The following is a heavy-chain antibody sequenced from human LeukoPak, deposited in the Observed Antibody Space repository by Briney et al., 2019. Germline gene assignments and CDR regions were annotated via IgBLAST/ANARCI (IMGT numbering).Heavy chain of an antibody. CDR3: ARGFGDWGLSWFDP. D-gene: IGHD3-10*01. CDR1: DGSVSSGSYY. V-gene: IGHV4-61*01. CDR2: IYYSGSA. J-gene: IGHJ5*02. Sequence: PSETLSLTCTVSDGSVSSGSYYWSWIRQPPGKGLEWIGYIYYSGSAKYNPSLKSRVTISVDTSKNQFSLKLTSVTAADTAVYYCARGFGDWGLSWFDPWGQGTLVTVSS.